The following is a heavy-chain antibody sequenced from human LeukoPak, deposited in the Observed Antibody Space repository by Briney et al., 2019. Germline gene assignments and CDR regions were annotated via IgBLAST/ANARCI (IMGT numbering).Heavy chain of an antibody. CDR2: ISAYNGNT. CDR3: ARDLGIVVPAAMVDY. Sequence: ASVKVSCKASGYTFTDYFMHWVRQAPGQGLEWMGWISAYNGNTNYAQKLQGRVTMTTDTSTSTAYMELRSLRSDDTAVYYCARDLGIVVPAAMVDYWGQGTLVTVSS. V-gene: IGHV1-18*04. J-gene: IGHJ4*02. CDR1: GYTFTDYF. D-gene: IGHD2-2*01.